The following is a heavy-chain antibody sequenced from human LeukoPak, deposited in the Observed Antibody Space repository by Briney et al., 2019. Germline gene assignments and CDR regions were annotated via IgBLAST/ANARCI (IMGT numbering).Heavy chain of an antibody. CDR2: ISWNSGSI. CDR1: GFTFDDYA. D-gene: IGHD6-13*01. J-gene: IGHJ3*02. CDR3: ARDGSSYAFDI. Sequence: PGRSLRLSCAASGFTFDDYAMPWVRQAPGKGLEWASGISWNSGSIYYADSVKGRFTISRDNAKNSLYLQMNSLRAEDTAVYYCARDGSSYAFDIWGQGTMVTVSS. V-gene: IGHV3-9*01.